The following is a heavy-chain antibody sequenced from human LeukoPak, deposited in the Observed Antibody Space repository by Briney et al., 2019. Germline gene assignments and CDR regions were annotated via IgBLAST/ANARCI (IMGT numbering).Heavy chain of an antibody. V-gene: IGHV3-66*01. J-gene: IGHJ3*02. CDR1: GILVSSNY. D-gene: IGHD5-18*01. Sequence: GGSLRLSCVASGILVSSNYMSWVRQAPGKGLEWVSFIDNTGSTYYADSVKGRFTISRDNSRNTLYLQMNSLRVEDTAVYYCARRERLGYSYGRGTLDIWGQGTMVTVSS. CDR2: IDNTGST. CDR3: ARRERLGYSYGRGTLDI.